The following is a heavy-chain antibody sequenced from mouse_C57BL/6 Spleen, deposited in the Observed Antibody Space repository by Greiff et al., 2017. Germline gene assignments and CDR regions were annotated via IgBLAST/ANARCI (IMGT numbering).Heavy chain of an antibody. D-gene: IGHD2-3*01. Sequence: VQLQQPGAELVKPGASVKLSCKASGYTFTSYWMHWVKQRPGRGLEWIGRIDPNSGGTKYNEKFKSKATLTVDKPSSTAYMQRSSLTSEDSAVYYCARSMGYDGYSYAMDYWGQGTSVTVSS. J-gene: IGHJ4*01. CDR1: GYTFTSYW. CDR3: ARSMGYDGYSYAMDY. CDR2: IDPNSGGT. V-gene: IGHV1-72*01.